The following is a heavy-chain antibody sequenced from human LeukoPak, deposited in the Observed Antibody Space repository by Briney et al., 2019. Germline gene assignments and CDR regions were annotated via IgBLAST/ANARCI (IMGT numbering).Heavy chain of an antibody. Sequence: GSLRLSCAASGFTFSSYWMSWIRQPPGKGLEWIGYIYYSGSTNYNPSLKSRVTISVDTSKNQFSLNLSSVTAADTAVYYCARDRDYFGSGNYYTYFDYWGQGTLVTVSS. V-gene: IGHV4-59*01. D-gene: IGHD3-10*01. J-gene: IGHJ4*02. CDR3: ARDRDYFGSGNYYTYFDY. CDR2: IYYSGST. CDR1: GFTFSSYW.